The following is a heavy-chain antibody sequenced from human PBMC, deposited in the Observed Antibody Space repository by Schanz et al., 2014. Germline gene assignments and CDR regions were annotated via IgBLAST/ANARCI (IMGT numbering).Heavy chain of an antibody. CDR2: FDPEDVET. Sequence: QVPLVQSGAEVTKPGASVKVSCTVSGYTLTDLSMHWVRQAPGKGLEWMGGFDPEDVETIYAQKFQGRVTMTEDTSTDTAYMELSSLRSEDTAVYYCATDHIAAAGSQYFYYYGMGVWGQGTTVTVSS. CDR1: GYTLTDLS. J-gene: IGHJ6*02. V-gene: IGHV1-24*01. D-gene: IGHD6-13*01. CDR3: ATDHIAAAGSQYFYYYGMGV.